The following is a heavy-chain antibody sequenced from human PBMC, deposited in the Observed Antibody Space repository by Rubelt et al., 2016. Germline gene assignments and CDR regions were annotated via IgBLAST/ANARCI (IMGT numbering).Heavy chain of an antibody. Sequence: GKGLEWVSYISSSSSTIYYADSVKGRFTISRDNAKNSLYLQMNSLRAEDTAVYYCARAQFDPWGQGTLVTVSS. CDR3: ARAQFDP. J-gene: IGHJ5*02. CDR2: ISSSSSTI. V-gene: IGHV3-48*04.